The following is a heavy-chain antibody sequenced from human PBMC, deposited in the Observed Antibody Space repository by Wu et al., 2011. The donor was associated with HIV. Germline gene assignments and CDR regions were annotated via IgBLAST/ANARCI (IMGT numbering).Heavy chain of an antibody. CDR3: ARDFGGDEDS. V-gene: IGHV1-69*14. CDR2: IIPMFGTA. J-gene: IGHJ4*02. D-gene: IGHD2-21*01. CDR1: GGTFNSYG. Sequence: QVQLVQSGAEVKKPGSSVKVSCKASGGTFNSYGISWVRQAPGQGLEWMGGIIPMFGTAKYAQKFRGRVTITADKSTSTAYMELSSLRSEDTAVYYCARDFGGDEDSWGQGTLVTVSS.